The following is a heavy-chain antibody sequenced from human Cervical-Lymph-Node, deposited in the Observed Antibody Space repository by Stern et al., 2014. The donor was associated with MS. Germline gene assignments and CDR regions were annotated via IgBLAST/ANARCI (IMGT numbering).Heavy chain of an antibody. D-gene: IGHD1-1*01. CDR3: ARGPYNRDFFEY. Sequence: VQLVESGAEVRKPGSSVKVSCKASGGTFSRYGISWVRQAPGKGLEWMGGLIPVAGTADYAEHFQCRYTITAYGSTSTAYMELSSLTSADTAVYYCARGPYNRDFFEYWGQGTLFTVSS. CDR2: LIPVAGTA. J-gene: IGHJ4*02. V-gene: IGHV1-69*01. CDR1: GGTFSRYG.